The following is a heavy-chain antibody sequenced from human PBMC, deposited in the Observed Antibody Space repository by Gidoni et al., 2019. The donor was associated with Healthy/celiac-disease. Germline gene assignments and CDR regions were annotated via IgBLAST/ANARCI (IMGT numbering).Heavy chain of an antibody. V-gene: IGHV3-9*01. CDR3: AKDSEQLAPGGYYYGMDV. Sequence: EVQLVESGGGLVQPGRSLRLSCAASGFTFDDYAMHWVRQAPGKGLEWVSGISWNSGSIGYADSVKGRFTISRDNAKNSLYLQMNSLRAEDTALYYCAKDSEQLAPGGYYYGMDVWGQGTTVTVSS. CDR1: GFTFDDYA. D-gene: IGHD6-6*01. J-gene: IGHJ6*02. CDR2: ISWNSGSI.